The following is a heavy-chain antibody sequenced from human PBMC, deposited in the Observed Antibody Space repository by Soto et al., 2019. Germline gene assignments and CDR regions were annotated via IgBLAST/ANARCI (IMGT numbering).Heavy chain of an antibody. Sequence: QVQLQESGPGLVKPSQTLSLTCSVSGGSISRGGYYWSWIRQDPGEGLEYIGYIYETGATYYEPSLNSRVSISADTAKNQFSLQLSSVTGADTAMDFCARIAVPGTSYWGKGLLVTVSS. D-gene: IGHD1-1*01. CDR2: IYETGAT. J-gene: IGHJ4*02. CDR3: ARIAVPGTSY. CDR1: GGSISRGGYY. V-gene: IGHV4-31*03.